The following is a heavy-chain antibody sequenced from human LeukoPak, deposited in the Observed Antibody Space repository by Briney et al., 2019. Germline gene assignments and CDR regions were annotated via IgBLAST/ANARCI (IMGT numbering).Heavy chain of an antibody. V-gene: IGHV3-30*18. Sequence: RPGGSLRLSCAASGFTFSTYGIHWVRQAPGKGLEWVALISYDGSNKYYADSVKGRFTISRDNSKNTLYLQMNSLRAEDTAVYYCAKGYYYDSDGYYQHFDYWGQGTLVTVSS. J-gene: IGHJ4*02. CDR2: ISYDGSNK. CDR3: AKGYYYDSDGYYQHFDY. D-gene: IGHD3-22*01. CDR1: GFTFSTYG.